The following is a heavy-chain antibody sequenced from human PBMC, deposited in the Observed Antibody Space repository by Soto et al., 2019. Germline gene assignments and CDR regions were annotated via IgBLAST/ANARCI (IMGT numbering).Heavy chain of an antibody. CDR1: GFTFSSYG. Sequence: QVQLVESGGGVVQPGRSLRLSCAASGFTFSSYGMHWVRQAPGKGLEWVAVISYDGSNKYYADSVKGRFTISRDNSKNTLYLQMNSLRAEDTAVYYCAKAGKRWLQLDAFDIWGQGTMVTVSS. CDR2: ISYDGSNK. V-gene: IGHV3-30*18. D-gene: IGHD5-12*01. J-gene: IGHJ3*02. CDR3: AKAGKRWLQLDAFDI.